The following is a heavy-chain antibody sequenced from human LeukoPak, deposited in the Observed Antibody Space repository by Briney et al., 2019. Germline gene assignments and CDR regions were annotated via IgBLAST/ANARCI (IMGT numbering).Heavy chain of an antibody. CDR2: IYYSGST. V-gene: IGHV4-59*01. Sequence: SETLSLTCTVPGRSISSYYWSWVRQPPGKGLEWIGYIYYSGSTNCNPSLKSRVTISVDTSKNQFSLKLSSVTAADTAVYYCASEKLGGRAFDIWGQGTMVTVSS. D-gene: IGHD7-27*01. CDR3: ASEKLGGRAFDI. CDR1: GRSISSYY. J-gene: IGHJ3*02.